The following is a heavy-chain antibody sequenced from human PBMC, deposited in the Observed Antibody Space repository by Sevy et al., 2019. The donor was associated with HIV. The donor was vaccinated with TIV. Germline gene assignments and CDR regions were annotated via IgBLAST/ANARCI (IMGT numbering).Heavy chain of an antibody. D-gene: IGHD3-3*01. V-gene: IGHV1-2*06. CDR3: ARAPTDFWTGGMAV. CDR1: GYAFTGYY. J-gene: IGHJ6*02. CDR2: INPISGGT. Sequence: ASVKVSCKASGYAFTGYYIHWVRQAPGQDLEWMGRINPISGGTDDSQKFQGRVTMTRDTSISTAYMDVSRRTSDDTAVYYCARAPTDFWTGGMAVWGQGTVVTVSS.